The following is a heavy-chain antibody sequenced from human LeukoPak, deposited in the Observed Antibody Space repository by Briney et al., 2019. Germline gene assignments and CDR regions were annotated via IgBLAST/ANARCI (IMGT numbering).Heavy chain of an antibody. D-gene: IGHD1-26*01. V-gene: IGHV4-38-2*02. J-gene: IGHJ4*02. Sequence: PSETLSLTCTVSGYSISSGYYWGWIRQSPGKGLEWIGSIYYSGGTYYNPSLKSRVTISVDTSKNHFSLKLSSVTAADTAVYYCARVEWESYFDYWGQGTLVTASS. CDR1: GYSISSGYY. CDR3: ARVEWESYFDY. CDR2: IYYSGGT.